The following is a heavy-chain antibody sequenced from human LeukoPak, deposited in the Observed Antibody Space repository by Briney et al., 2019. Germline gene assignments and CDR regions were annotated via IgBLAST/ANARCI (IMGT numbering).Heavy chain of an antibody. CDR3: AKFLDYYDSSGYSTFDY. CDR1: GFTFNNYA. V-gene: IGHV3-23*01. Sequence: GGSLRLSCAASGFTFNNYAMSWVRQAPGKGLEWVSAISGSGGSTYYADSVKGRFTISRDNSKNTLYLQMNSLRAEDTAVYYCAKFLDYYDSSGYSTFDYWGQGTLVTVSS. CDR2: ISGSGGST. J-gene: IGHJ4*02. D-gene: IGHD3-22*01.